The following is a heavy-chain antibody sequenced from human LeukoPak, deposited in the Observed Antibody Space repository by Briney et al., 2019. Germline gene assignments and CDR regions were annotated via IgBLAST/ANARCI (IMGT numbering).Heavy chain of an antibody. D-gene: IGHD6-13*01. CDR2: LYSGGST. CDR1: GLTFNSNY. V-gene: IGHV3-66*01. CDR3: ARAPVAVAGSWYFDC. J-gene: IGHJ4*02. Sequence: GGSLRLSCAASGLTFNSNYMSWVRQAPGKGLEWVSVLYSGGSTYYADSVKGRFTISRDNSKNTLYLQMNSLRVEDTAVYYCARAPVAVAGSWYFDCWGQGTLVTVSS.